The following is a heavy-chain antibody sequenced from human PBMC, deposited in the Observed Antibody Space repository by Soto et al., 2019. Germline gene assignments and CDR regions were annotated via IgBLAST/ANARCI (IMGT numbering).Heavy chain of an antibody. CDR3: AKEGIAVAGTDY. D-gene: IGHD6-19*01. CDR2: ISYDGSNK. V-gene: IGHV3-30*18. CDR1: GFTFSSYG. J-gene: IGHJ4*02. Sequence: QVQLVESGGGVVKPGRSLRLSCAASGFTFSSYGMHWVRQAPGKGLEWVAVISYDGSNKYYADSVKGRFTISRDNSKNTLYLQMNSLRAEDTAVYYCAKEGIAVAGTDYWGQGTLVTVSS.